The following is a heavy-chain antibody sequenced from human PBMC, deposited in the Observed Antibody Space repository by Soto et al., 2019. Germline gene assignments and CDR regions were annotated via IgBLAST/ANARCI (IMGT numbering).Heavy chain of an antibody. Sequence: QVQLQESGPGLVKPSETLSLTCTVSGGSISSYYWSWIRQPPGKGLEWIGYIYYSGSTNYNPSLKSRVPISVDTSKNQFSLKRSSVTAADTAVYYCARRYGGNFDYWGQGTLVTVSS. CDR3: ARRYGGNFDY. D-gene: IGHD1-26*01. CDR1: GGSISSYY. V-gene: IGHV4-59*01. J-gene: IGHJ4*02. CDR2: IYYSGST.